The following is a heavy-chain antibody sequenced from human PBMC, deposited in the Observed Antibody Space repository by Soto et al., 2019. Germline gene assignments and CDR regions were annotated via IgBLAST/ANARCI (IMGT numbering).Heavy chain of an antibody. V-gene: IGHV5-51*01. CDR1: GYSFTSYW. D-gene: IGHD5-12*01. CDR3: ASGHLARGYVFDY. J-gene: IGHJ4*02. CDR2: IYPGDSDT. Sequence: PGESLKISCKGSGYSFTSYWIGWVRQMPGKGLEWMGIIYPGDSDTRYSPSFQGQATISADKSISTAYLQWSSLKASDTAMYYCASGHLARGYVFDYWGQGTLVTVSS.